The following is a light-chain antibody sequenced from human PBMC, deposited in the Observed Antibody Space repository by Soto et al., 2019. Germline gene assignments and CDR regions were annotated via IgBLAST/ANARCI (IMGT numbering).Light chain of an antibody. Sequence: DIQMTQSPPTLSASVGDRVTITCRASQSISSWLAWYQQKPGKAPNLLIYQASNLKSGVPSRFSGSGSGTEFTLTINSLQPDDFATYYCQHYNVMWAFGQGTKVDIK. CDR2: QAS. CDR3: QHYNVMWA. V-gene: IGKV1-5*03. J-gene: IGKJ1*01. CDR1: QSISSW.